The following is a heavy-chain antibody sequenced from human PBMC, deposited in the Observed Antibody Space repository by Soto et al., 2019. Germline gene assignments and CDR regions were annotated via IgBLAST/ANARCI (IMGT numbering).Heavy chain of an antibody. CDR1: GYTFTGYY. V-gene: IGHV1-2*04. D-gene: IGHD1-7*01. Sequence: ASVKVSCKASGYTFTGYYMHWVRQAPGQGLEWMGWINPNSGGTNYAQKFQGWVTMTRDTSISTAYMELSRLRSDDTAVYYCVRCEGNCRDAFDIWGQGTMVTVSS. J-gene: IGHJ3*02. CDR3: VRCEGNCRDAFDI. CDR2: INPNSGGT.